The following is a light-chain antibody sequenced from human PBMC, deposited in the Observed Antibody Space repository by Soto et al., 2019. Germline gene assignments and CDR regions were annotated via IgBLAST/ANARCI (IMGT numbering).Light chain of an antibody. Sequence: QSALTQPRSVSGSPGQSVTISCTGTSSDVGDYNYVSWYQQYPGKAPKLVIYDVSKRPSGVPDRFSGSKSGNTASLTISGLQAEDEADYYCCSFAGSYPVGVFGGGTKLTVL. CDR2: DVS. V-gene: IGLV2-11*01. CDR3: CSFAGSYPVGV. J-gene: IGLJ3*02. CDR1: SSDVGDYNY.